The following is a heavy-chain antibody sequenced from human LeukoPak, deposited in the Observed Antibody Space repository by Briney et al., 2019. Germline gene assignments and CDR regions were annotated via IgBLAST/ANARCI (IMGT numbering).Heavy chain of an antibody. CDR3: ARDTGALVTHFDY. CDR2: IKYDEIEK. CDR1: GFIFTNYF. D-gene: IGHD5-18*01. V-gene: IGHV3-7*03. J-gene: IGHJ4*02. Sequence: GGSLRLSCAASGFIFTNYFMSWVRQAPGKGLEWVANIKYDEIEKYHVDSVKGRFTISRDNAKNSLYLQMNSLRAEDTAVYYCARDTGALVTHFDYWGQGTLVTVSS.